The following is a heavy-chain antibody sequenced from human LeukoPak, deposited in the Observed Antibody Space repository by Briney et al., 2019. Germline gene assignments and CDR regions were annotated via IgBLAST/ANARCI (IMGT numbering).Heavy chain of an antibody. Sequence: GGTLTLSCAASGFTFSIHGMNWVRQAPGKGLEWVSYISSSGSTIYYADSVKGRFTISRDNAKNSLYLQMNSLRAEDTAVYYCARVPYAFDIWGQGTMVTVSS. CDR1: GFTFSIHG. J-gene: IGHJ3*02. CDR2: ISSSGSTI. CDR3: ARVPYAFDI. V-gene: IGHV3-48*04.